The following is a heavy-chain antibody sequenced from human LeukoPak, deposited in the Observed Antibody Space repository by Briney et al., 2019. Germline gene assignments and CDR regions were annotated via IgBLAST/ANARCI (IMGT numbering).Heavy chain of an antibody. CDR2: ISYDGSNK. CDR3: AKGGSSGWPFDY. V-gene: IGHV3-30*18. J-gene: IGHJ4*02. CDR1: GFTVSSYG. Sequence: GGSLRLSCAASGFTVSSYGMHWVRQAPGQGLEWVAVISYDGSNKYYADSVKGRFTISRDNSKNTLYLQMNSLRAEDTAVYYCAKGGSSGWPFDYWGQGTLVTVSS. D-gene: IGHD6-19*01.